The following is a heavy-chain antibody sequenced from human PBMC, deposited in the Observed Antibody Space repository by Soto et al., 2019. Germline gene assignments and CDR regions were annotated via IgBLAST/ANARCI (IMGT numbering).Heavy chain of an antibody. J-gene: IGHJ4*02. Sequence: ASVKVSCKASGYTFTSYGISWVRQAPGQGLEWMGWISAYNGNTNYAQKLQGRVTMTTDTSTSTAYMELRSLRSDDTAVYYCARGNYDILTGYYGYYFDYWGQGTLVTVSS. D-gene: IGHD3-9*01. CDR1: GYTFTSYG. V-gene: IGHV1-18*01. CDR3: ARGNYDILTGYYGYYFDY. CDR2: ISAYNGNT.